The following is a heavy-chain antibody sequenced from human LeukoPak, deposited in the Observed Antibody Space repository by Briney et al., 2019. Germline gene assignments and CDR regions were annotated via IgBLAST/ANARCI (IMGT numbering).Heavy chain of an antibody. J-gene: IGHJ4*02. CDR1: GGSISSSSYY. CDR3: ARSEGITMIVAY. D-gene: IGHD3-22*01. V-gene: IGHV4-39*01. Sequence: SETLSLTCTVSGGSISSSSYYWGWIRQPPGKGLEWIGSIYYSGSTYYNPSLKSRVTISVDTSKNQFSLKLSSMTAADTAVYYCARSEGITMIVAYWGQGTLVTVSS. CDR2: IYYSGST.